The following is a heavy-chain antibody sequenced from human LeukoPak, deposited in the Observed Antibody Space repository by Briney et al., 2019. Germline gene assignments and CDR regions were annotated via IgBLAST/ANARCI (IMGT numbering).Heavy chain of an antibody. D-gene: IGHD3-22*01. CDR2: IYNTGSH. J-gene: IGHJ4*02. V-gene: IGHV4-59*01. CDR3: ARRAYSSGYYYFDY. Sequence: SETLSLTCTVSGGSISSYYWSWIRQPPGKGPEWIGFIYNTGSHTYNPSLKGRVTISIDTPKTQFSLKLNFVTPAETAVYSCARRAYSSGYYYFDYWGQGTLVTVSS. CDR1: GGSISSYY.